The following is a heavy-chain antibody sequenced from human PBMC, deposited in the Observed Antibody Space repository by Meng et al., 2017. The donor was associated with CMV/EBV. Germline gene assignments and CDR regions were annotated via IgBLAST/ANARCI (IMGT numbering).Heavy chain of an antibody. CDR3: ARGSRRLPRFNWFDP. V-gene: IGHV4-34*01. J-gene: IGHJ5*02. CDR2: INHSGST. Sequence: VQLQQWGAGLLKPSEPLSPTCAVYGGSFSGYYWSWIRQPPGKGLEWIGEINHSGSTNYNPSLKSRVTISVDTSKNQFSLKLSSVTAADTAVYYCARGSRRLPRFNWFDPWGQGALVTVSS. CDR1: GGSFSGYY. D-gene: IGHD3-3*01.